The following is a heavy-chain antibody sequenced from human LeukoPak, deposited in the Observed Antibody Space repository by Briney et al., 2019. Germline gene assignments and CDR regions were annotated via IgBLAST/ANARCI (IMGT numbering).Heavy chain of an antibody. CDR1: GFTFSSYG. J-gene: IGHJ3*01. Sequence: GGSLRLSCAASGFTFSSYGMHWVRQAPGKGLEWVAVIWYDGSNEYYADAVKGRFIISRDNSKNTVHLQMHSLRVEDTSVYYCAREISMFVNAFDLWGQGTLVAVSS. V-gene: IGHV3-33*01. CDR2: IWYDGSNE. CDR3: AREISMFVNAFDL. D-gene: IGHD3-10*02.